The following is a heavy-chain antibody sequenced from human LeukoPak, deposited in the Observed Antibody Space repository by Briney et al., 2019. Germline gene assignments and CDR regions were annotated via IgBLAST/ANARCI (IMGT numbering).Heavy chain of an antibody. Sequence: PSETLSLTCAVYGGSFSGYYWSWIRQPPGKGLEWIGEINHSGSTNYNPSLKSRVTISVDTSKNQFSLKLSSVTAADTAVYYCARGVRPLWFGALNWFDPWGQGTLVTVSS. V-gene: IGHV4-34*01. CDR2: INHSGST. J-gene: IGHJ5*02. CDR3: ARGVRPLWFGALNWFDP. D-gene: IGHD3-10*01. CDR1: GGSFSGYY.